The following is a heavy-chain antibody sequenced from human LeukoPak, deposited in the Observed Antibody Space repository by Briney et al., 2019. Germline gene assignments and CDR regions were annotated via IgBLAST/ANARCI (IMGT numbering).Heavy chain of an antibody. V-gene: IGHV7-4-1*02. CDR1: GYTFTGYY. Sequence: ASVKVSCKASGYTFTGYYIHWVRQAPGQGLEWMGWINTNTGNPTYAQGFTGRFVFSLDTSVSTAYLQISSLKAEDSAVYYCARDSAADYWGQGTLVTVSS. CDR2: INTNTGNP. D-gene: IGHD3-10*01. J-gene: IGHJ4*02. CDR3: ARDSAADY.